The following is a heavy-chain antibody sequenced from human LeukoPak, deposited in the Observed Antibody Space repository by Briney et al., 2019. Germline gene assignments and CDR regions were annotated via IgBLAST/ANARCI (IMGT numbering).Heavy chain of an antibody. CDR2: IYPGDSDT. D-gene: IGHD3-3*02. J-gene: IGHJ4*02. Sequence: GESLKISCKGSGYSFTSYWIGWVRQMPGKGLEWMGIIYPGDSDTRYSPSFQGQVTISADKSISTAYLQWSSLKASDTAMYYCARRHDFSIFGGEYYFDYWGQGTLVTVSS. CDR3: ARRHDFSIFGGEYYFDY. V-gene: IGHV5-51*01. CDR1: GYSFTSYW.